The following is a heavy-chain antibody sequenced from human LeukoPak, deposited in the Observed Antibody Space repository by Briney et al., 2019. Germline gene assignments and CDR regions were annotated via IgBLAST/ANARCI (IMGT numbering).Heavy chain of an antibody. CDR1: GYTFTGYY. CDR3: AQLWFGELPRSTNFDY. V-gene: IGHV1-2*02. J-gene: IGHJ4*02. Sequence: ASVKVSFKASGYTFTGYYMHWVRQAPGQGLEWMGWINPNSGGTNYAQKLQGRVTMTRDTSISTAYMELSRLRSDDTAVYYCAQLWFGELPRSTNFDYWGQGTLVTVSS. D-gene: IGHD3-10*01. CDR2: INPNSGGT.